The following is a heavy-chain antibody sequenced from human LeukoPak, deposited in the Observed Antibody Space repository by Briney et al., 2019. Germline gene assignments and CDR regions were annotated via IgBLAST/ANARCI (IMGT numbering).Heavy chain of an antibody. Sequence: SVKVSCKASGGTFISYAISWVRQAPGQGLEWMGGIIPIVGTTNYAQMFQGRVTITADESTSTAYMELSSLRSEDTAVYYCARGGYYYDSSGYSHLPDYWGQGTLVTVSA. CDR2: IIPIVGTT. D-gene: IGHD3-22*01. V-gene: IGHV1-69*13. CDR3: ARGGYYYDSSGYSHLPDY. CDR1: GGTFISYA. J-gene: IGHJ4*02.